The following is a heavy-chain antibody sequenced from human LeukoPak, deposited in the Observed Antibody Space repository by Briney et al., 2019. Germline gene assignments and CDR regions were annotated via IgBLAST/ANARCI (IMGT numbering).Heavy chain of an antibody. CDR2: MNPISGNT. D-gene: IGHD1-1*01. V-gene: IGHV1-8*01. CDR3: ARASGNEGWFDP. CDR1: GYTFTNHD. J-gene: IGHJ5*02. Sequence: VKVSCKASGYTFTNHDINWVRQATGQGLEWMGWMNPISGNTGYAQKFQGRVTMTRDTSISTAYMELSSLRSDDTAMYYCARASGNEGWFDPWGQGTLVTVSS.